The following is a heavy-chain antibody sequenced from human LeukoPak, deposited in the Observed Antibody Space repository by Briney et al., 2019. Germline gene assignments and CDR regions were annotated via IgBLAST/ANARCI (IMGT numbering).Heavy chain of an antibody. J-gene: IGHJ4*02. CDR1: GYTFTSYY. Sequence: ASVKVSCKVSGYTFTSYYMHWVRQAPGQGLEWMGIINPSGGSTSYAQKFQGRVTMTRDTSTSTVYMELSSLRSEDTAVYYCARVEMATMVHYWGQGTLVTVSS. CDR3: ARVEMATMVHY. D-gene: IGHD5-24*01. CDR2: INPSGGST. V-gene: IGHV1-46*01.